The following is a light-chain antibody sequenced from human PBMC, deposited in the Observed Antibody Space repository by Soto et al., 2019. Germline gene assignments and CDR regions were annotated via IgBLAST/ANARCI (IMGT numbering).Light chain of an antibody. V-gene: IGKV3-15*01. J-gene: IGKJ1*01. CDR1: QSVDNN. Sequence: EIVLTQSPGTRSLSPGERATLSCRASQSVDNNLAWFQQKPGQAPRLLIYDASTRATGIPARFSGSGSGTEFTLTISSLQSEDFAVYFCQRYNNWPETFGQGTKVDI. CDR3: QRYNNWPET. CDR2: DAS.